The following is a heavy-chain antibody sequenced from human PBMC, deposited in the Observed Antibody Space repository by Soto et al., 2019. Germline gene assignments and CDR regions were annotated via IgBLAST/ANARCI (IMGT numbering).Heavy chain of an antibody. D-gene: IGHD3-10*01. CDR1: GYTFPRHH. J-gene: IGHJ5*02. Sequence: ASGKLSCKASGYTFPRHHINCERPAPGQGLEWMGWMNPNSGNTGYAQKFQGRVTMTRNTSISTAYMELSSLRSEDTAVYYCAREHYGNSAWFDPWGQGTLVTVSS. CDR3: AREHYGNSAWFDP. V-gene: IGHV1-8*01. CDR2: MNPNSGNT.